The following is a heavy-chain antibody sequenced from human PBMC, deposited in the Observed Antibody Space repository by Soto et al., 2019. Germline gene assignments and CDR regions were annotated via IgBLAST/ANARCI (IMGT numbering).Heavy chain of an antibody. CDR3: AREVPNSGTADY. Sequence: QVQLVQSGAEVKNPGSSVKVSCKASGGTFSSYAISWVLQAHGQGLEWMGGIIPIFGQANYAQKFPGRVTITADKSTSTADMELSSLRSEDTAVYYCAREVPNSGTADYWGQGTLVTVSS. D-gene: IGHD1-1*01. J-gene: IGHJ4*02. CDR1: GGTFSSYA. V-gene: IGHV1-69*06. CDR2: IIPIFGQA.